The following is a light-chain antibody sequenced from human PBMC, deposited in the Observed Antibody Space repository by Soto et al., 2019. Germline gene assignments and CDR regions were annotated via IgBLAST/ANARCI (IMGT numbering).Light chain of an antibody. CDR2: DVN. Sequence: QSALTQPPSASGSRGQSVTISCTGTSSDVGGYNYVSWYQQRPGKAPKLMISDVNKRPSGVPDRFSGSKSGNTASLTVSGLQAEDEADYYCTSYAGNNIYVFGGGTKLTVL. CDR1: SSDVGGYNY. V-gene: IGLV2-8*01. J-gene: IGLJ1*01. CDR3: TSYAGNNIYV.